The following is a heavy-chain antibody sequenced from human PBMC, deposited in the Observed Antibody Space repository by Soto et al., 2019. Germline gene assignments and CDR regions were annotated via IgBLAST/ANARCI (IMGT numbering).Heavy chain of an antibody. CDR2: IIPIFGTA. J-gene: IGHJ6*02. D-gene: IGHD3-9*01. V-gene: IGHV1-69*13. CDR1: GGTFSSYA. Sequence: SVKVSCKASGGTFSSYAISWVRQAPGQGLEWMGGIIPIFGTANYAQKFQGRVTITADESTSTAYMELSSLRSEDTAVYYSARVDDILTGYYGDYYGMDVWGQ. CDR3: ARVDDILTGYYGDYYGMDV.